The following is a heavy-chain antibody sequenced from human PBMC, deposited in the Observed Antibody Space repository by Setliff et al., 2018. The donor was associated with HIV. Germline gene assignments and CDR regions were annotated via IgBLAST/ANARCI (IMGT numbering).Heavy chain of an antibody. CDR2: IKPNSGDT. Sequence: AASVKVSCKASGYTFTGYYMHWVRQAPGQGLEWMGWIKPNSGDTNYAQNFQGRVTMTRDTSFSTAYTSIRTTYMELTNLKSDDTAMYYCARDHGGNSGYNWFDPWGQGTLVTVSS. J-gene: IGHJ5*02. CDR3: ARDHGGNSGYNWFDP. CDR1: GYTFTGYY. D-gene: IGHD2-21*02. V-gene: IGHV1-2*02.